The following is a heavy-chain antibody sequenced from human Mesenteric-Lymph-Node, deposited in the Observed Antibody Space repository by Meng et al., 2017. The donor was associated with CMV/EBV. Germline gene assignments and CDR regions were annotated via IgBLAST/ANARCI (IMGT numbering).Heavy chain of an antibody. D-gene: IGHD5-24*01. V-gene: IGHV3-33*08. CDR1: GFTVSSNE. CDR3: ARGDGEKATIVQGY. CDR2: LWYDGSNK. J-gene: IGHJ1*01. Sequence: GGSLRLSCAASGFTVSSNEMSWVRQAPGKGLEWVAMLWYDGSNKYYADSVKGRFTISRDNPKNTVYLQMSSLRLDDTAMYYCARGDGEKATIVQGYWGHGTLVTVSS.